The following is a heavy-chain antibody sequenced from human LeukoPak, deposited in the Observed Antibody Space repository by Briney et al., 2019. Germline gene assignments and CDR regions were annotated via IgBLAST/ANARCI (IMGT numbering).Heavy chain of an antibody. Sequence: PSETLSPTCTVSGGSISSYYWSWIRQPPGKGLEWIGYIYYSGSTNYNPSLKSRVTISVDTSKNQFSLKLSSVTAADTAVYYCAREAGPCSGGSCYFPDYWGQGTLVTVSS. J-gene: IGHJ4*02. D-gene: IGHD2-15*01. V-gene: IGHV4-59*01. CDR1: GGSISSYY. CDR3: AREAGPCSGGSCYFPDY. CDR2: IYYSGST.